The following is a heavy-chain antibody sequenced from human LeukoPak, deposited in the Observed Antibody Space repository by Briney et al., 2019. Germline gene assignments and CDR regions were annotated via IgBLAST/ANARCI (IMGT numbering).Heavy chain of an antibody. CDR2: IIPIFGTA. V-gene: IGHV1-69*01. D-gene: IGHD2-2*03. Sequence: SSVKVSCKASGGTFSSYAISWVRQAPGQGLEWMGGIIPIFGTANYAQKFQGRVTITADESTSTAYMELSSLKSEDTAVYYCASSPLVGYCSSTSCYNWYFDLWGRGTLVTVSS. CDR3: ASSPLVGYCSSTSCYNWYFDL. J-gene: IGHJ2*01. CDR1: GGTFSSYA.